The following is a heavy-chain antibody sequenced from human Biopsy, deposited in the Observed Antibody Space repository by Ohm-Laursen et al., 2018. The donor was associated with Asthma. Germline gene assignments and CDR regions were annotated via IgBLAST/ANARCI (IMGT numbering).Heavy chain of an antibody. CDR3: ARGDSSGWSHYYFDY. CDR2: IYSGGTS. Sequence: SLRLSCTASGFTVSRDHMFWVRQAPGKGLEWVSVIYSGGTSHTADSVRGRFTISRDCSKNTLHLQMHSLRVEDTAVYYCARGDSSGWSHYYFDYWGQGTLVTVSS. D-gene: IGHD6-19*01. V-gene: IGHV3-53*01. J-gene: IGHJ4*02. CDR1: GFTVSRDH.